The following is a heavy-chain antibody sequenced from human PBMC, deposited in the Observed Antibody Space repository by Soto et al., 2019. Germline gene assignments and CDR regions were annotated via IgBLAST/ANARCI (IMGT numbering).Heavy chain of an antibody. J-gene: IGHJ6*03. CDR2: IYSGGST. CDR1: GFTVSSNY. V-gene: IGHV3-53*04. Sequence: EVQLVESGGGLVQPGGSLRLSCAASGFTVSSNYMSWVRQAPGKGLEWVSVIYSGGSTYYADSVKGRFTISRHNSKNTLYLQMNSQRAEDMALYYCVRAPPPGYSSSWYPPDYYYYYMDVWVKGTTVTVSS. D-gene: IGHD6-13*01. CDR3: VRAPPPGYSSSWYPPDYYYYYMDV.